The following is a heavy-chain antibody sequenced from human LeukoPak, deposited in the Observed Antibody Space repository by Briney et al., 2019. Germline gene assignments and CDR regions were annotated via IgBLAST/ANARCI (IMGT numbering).Heavy chain of an antibody. Sequence: GASVKVSCKASGYTFTSYYMHWVRQAPGQGLEWMGIINPSGGSTSYAQKFQGRVTMTRDTSTSTVYMELSSLRSEDTAVYYCAREAVGTAMVTGFFDYWGQGTLVTVSS. J-gene: IGHJ4*02. CDR3: AREAVGTAMVTGFFDY. D-gene: IGHD5-18*01. V-gene: IGHV1-46*01. CDR1: GYTFTSYY. CDR2: INPSGGST.